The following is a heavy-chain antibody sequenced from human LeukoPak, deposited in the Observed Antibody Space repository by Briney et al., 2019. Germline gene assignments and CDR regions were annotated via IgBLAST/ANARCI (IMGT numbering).Heavy chain of an antibody. J-gene: IGHJ4*02. CDR3: ARDQRATASTGSYFDY. D-gene: IGHD1-1*01. V-gene: IGHV3-21*01. Sequence: GGSLILSCAASGFTFSSYGMNWVRQAPGKGLEWVSSVSSSSSYIYYADSVKGRFTISRDNAKNSLSLQMNSLRAEDTAVYYCARDQRATASTGSYFDYWGQGTLVTVSS. CDR1: GFTFSSYG. CDR2: VSSSSSYI.